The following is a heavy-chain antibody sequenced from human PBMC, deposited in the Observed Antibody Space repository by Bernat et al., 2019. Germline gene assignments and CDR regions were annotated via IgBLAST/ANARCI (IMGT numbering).Heavy chain of an antibody. V-gene: IGHV3-33*01. CDR2: IWYDGNNK. CDR3: ARGLRQADALDI. Sequence: QAQLVESGGGVVQPGRSLRLSCAASGFIFSDHGMHWVRQAPGKWLEWVAVIWYDGNNKYYADSVRGRFTISRDNSKNTLYLQMNILRAEDTAVYYCARGLRQADALDIWGQGTMVTVSS. CDR1: GFIFSDHG. J-gene: IGHJ3*02. D-gene: IGHD6-25*01.